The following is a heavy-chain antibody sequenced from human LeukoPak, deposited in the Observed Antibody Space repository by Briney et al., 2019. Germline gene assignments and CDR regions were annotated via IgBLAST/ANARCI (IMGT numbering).Heavy chain of an antibody. CDR2: IKQDGSEK. V-gene: IGHV3-7*01. J-gene: IGHJ4*02. Sequence: GGSLRLSCAASGFSFSSYNMNWVRQAPGKGLEWVANIKQDGSEKYYVDSVKGRFTISRDNAKNSLYLQMNSLRAEDTAVYYCARGSSSYDCWGQGTLLTVSS. CDR1: GFSFSSYN. D-gene: IGHD6-13*01. CDR3: ARGSSSYDC.